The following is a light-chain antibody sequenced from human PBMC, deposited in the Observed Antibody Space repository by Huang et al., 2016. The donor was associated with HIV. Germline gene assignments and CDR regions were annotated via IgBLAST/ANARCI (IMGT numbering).Light chain of an antibody. CDR2: WAS. V-gene: IGKV4-1*01. CDR3: QQYYSTPA. J-gene: IGKJ1*01. Sequence: DIVMTQSPDSLPVSLGERATINCKSSQSVLDSSNKKNYLAWYQQKPGQPPKLILYWASVRESGVPDRFRGSGSGTEFTLTINNLQAEDVAVYYCQQYYSTPAFGQGTNVDI. CDR1: QSVLDSSNKKNY.